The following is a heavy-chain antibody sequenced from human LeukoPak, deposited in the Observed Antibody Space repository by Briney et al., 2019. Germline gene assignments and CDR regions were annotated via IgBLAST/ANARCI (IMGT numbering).Heavy chain of an antibody. CDR3: AKVKRAINWGDYYMDV. CDR1: GFTFSSYG. J-gene: IGHJ6*03. V-gene: IGHV3-30*18. Sequence: GGSLRLSCAASGFTFSSYGMHWVRQAPGKGLEWVAVISYDGSNKYYADSVKGRFTISRDNSKNTLYLQMNSLRAEDTAVYYCAKVKRAINWGDYYMDVWGKGTTVTISS. CDR2: ISYDGSNK. D-gene: IGHD7-27*01.